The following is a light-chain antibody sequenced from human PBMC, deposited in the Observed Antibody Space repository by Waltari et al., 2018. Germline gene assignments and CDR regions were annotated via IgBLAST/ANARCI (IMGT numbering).Light chain of an antibody. CDR1: SSDVGGYNY. CDR2: DVS. CDR3: CSYAGSYTFVV. J-gene: IGLJ2*01. Sequence: QSALTQPRSVSGSPGQSVTISCTGTSSDVGGYNYVSWYQQHPGKAPKLMIYDVSKRPSGVPVRGSGSKSGNTASLTISGLQAEDEADYYCCSYAGSYTFVVFGGGTKLTVL. V-gene: IGLV2-11*01.